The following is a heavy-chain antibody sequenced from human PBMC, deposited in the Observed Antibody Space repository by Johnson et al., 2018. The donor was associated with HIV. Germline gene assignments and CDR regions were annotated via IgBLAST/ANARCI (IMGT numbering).Heavy chain of an antibody. CDR3: AREGVAVAGTPDAFEI. Sequence: VQLVESGGGLVQPGGSLRLSCAASGFTVSSNYMSWVRQAPGKGLEWVSVIYSGGSTYNADSVKGRFTISRDNSKNTVYLQMNNLRAEDTAVYYCAREGVAVAGTPDAFEIWGQGTMVTVSS. CDR1: GFTVSSNY. CDR2: IYSGGST. V-gene: IGHV3-66*01. J-gene: IGHJ3*02. D-gene: IGHD6-19*01.